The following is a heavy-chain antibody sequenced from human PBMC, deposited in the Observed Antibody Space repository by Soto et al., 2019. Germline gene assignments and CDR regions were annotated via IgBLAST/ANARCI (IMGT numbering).Heavy chain of an antibody. CDR1: GYPVTAYY. D-gene: IGHD3-3*01. CDR3: ARGGGVGVAGSAAFDM. CDR2: INPATGAA. V-gene: IGHV1-2*02. Sequence: QLHLVQSGAVVKKPGASVTVSCSASGYPVTAYYMHWVRQAPGRGLEWMGGINPATGAAKYTQTFQGRVTMTRDTSTSTVFMGLGGPTSEDTAVFYCARGGGVGVAGSAAFDMWGQGTLVTVSS. J-gene: IGHJ3*02.